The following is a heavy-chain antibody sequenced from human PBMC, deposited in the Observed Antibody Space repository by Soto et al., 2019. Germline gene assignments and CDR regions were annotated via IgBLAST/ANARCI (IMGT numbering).Heavy chain of an antibody. CDR2: ISGSGGST. D-gene: IGHD3-22*01. J-gene: IGHJ3*02. V-gene: IGHV3-23*01. Sequence: PGWSLRLSCSASGFTFSSYAVSWFRQAPGKGLEWVSAISGSGGSTYYADSVKGRLTISRDNSKNTLYLQMNSLRAEDTAVYYCAKDLNTMIVVVLDAFDIWGQGTMVTVSS. CDR3: AKDLNTMIVVVLDAFDI. CDR1: GFTFSSYA.